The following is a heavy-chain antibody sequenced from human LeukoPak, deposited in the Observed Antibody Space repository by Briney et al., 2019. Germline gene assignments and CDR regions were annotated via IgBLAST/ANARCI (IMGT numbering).Heavy chain of an antibody. J-gene: IGHJ4*02. Sequence: PSETLSLTCAVYGGSFSGYHWSWIRQPPGKGLEWVGKINHRGSTNYNPSLKSRVTISVDASKNQFSLKLSSVTAADTAVYYCARGNYDYFDYWGQGTLVTVSS. D-gene: IGHD1-7*01. CDR2: INHRGST. CDR3: ARGNYDYFDY. V-gene: IGHV4-34*01. CDR1: GGSFSGYH.